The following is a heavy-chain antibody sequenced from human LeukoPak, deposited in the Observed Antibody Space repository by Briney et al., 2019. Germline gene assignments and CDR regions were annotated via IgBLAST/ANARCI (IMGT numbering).Heavy chain of an antibody. CDR3: APRGSVADY. V-gene: IGHV3-23*01. D-gene: IGHD6-19*01. CDR1: GFTFNTYG. J-gene: IGHJ4*02. CDR2: ISGSGGST. Sequence: GGSLRLSCAASGFTFNTYGMNWVRQAPGKGLEWVSAISGSGGSTYYADSVKGRFTISRDNAKNSLYLQMNSLRAEDTAVYYCAPRGSVADYWGQGTLVTVSS.